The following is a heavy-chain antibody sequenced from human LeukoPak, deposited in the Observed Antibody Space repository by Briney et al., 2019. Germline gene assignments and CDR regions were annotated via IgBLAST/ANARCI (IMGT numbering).Heavy chain of an antibody. CDR1: GGTFSSYA. J-gene: IGHJ6*03. D-gene: IGHD6-25*01. CDR3: ARRGGPKYYYYYYYMDV. Sequence: SVKVSCKASGGTFSSYAISWVRQAPGQGLEWMGGIIPIFGTANYAQKFQGRVTITTDESTSTAYMELSSLRSEDTAVYYCARRGGPKYYYYYYYMDVWGKGTTVTVSS. CDR2: IIPIFGTA. V-gene: IGHV1-69*05.